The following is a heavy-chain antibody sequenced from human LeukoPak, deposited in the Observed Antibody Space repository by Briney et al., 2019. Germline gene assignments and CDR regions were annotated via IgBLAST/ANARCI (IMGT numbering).Heavy chain of an antibody. CDR1: SGSLSSYY. V-gene: IGHV4-59*01. CDR3: ARSRTAMVTGYFDY. CDR2: MYYSGSP. J-gene: IGHJ4*02. D-gene: IGHD5-18*01. Sequence: SETLSLTCTVSSGSLSSYYWSWIRQPPGKGLEWIGYMYYSGSPNYNPSLKSRVTMSADTSKNQFSLNLSSVTAADTALYYCARSRTAMVTGYFDYWGQGTLVTVSS.